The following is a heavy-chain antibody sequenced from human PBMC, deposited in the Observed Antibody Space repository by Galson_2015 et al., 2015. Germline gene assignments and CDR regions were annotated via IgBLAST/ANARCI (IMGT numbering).Heavy chain of an antibody. V-gene: IGHV5-51*01. J-gene: IGHJ6*03. CDR2: IYPGDSDT. CDR3: ARIAVSSPYYYYYMDV. D-gene: IGHD5/OR15-5a*01. CDR1: GYSFTSYW. Sequence: QSGAEVKKPGESLKISCKGSGYSFTSYWIGWVRQMPGKGLEWMGIIYPGDSDTRYSPSFQGQVTISADKSISTAYLQWSSLKASDTAMYYCARIAVSSPYYYYYMDVWGKGTTVTVSS.